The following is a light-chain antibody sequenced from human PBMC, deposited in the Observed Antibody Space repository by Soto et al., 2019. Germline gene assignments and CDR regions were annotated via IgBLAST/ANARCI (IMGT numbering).Light chain of an antibody. V-gene: IGKV3-11*01. CDR3: QQRRNWPLT. Sequence: EVVLTQSPATLSSAAGERATISCRASHRVIRDLAWYQQKPGQAPRLLIYDASYVTSGIPARFSGSGSGTDFTLTIRSLEPEDFAVYYGQQRRNWPLTFGGGTKVEIK. CDR2: DAS. J-gene: IGKJ4*01. CDR1: HRVIRD.